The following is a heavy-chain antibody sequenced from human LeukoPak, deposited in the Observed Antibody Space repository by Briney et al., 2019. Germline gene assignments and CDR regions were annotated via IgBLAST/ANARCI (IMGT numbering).Heavy chain of an antibody. D-gene: IGHD3-10*01. CDR2: IYYSGST. CDR1: GGSISSGSYY. V-gene: IGHV4-39*01. J-gene: IGHJ5*02. CDR3: ARHLDPMVRGVMCWFDP. Sequence: PSETLSLTCTVSGGSISSGSYYWGWIRQPPGKGLEWIGNIYYSGSTYYNPSLKSRVTISVDTSKNQFSLKLSSVTAADTAVYYCARHLDPMVRGVMCWFDPWGQGTLVTVSS.